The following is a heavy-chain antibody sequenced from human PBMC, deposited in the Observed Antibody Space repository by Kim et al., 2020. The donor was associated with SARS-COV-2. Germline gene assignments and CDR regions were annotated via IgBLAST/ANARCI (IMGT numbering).Heavy chain of an antibody. CDR1: GYTFTTYG. J-gene: IGHJ6*01. Sequence: ASVKVSCKASGYTFTTYGIIWVRQAPGQGLEWMGWISANNGKTDCAQKLQGRITMTTDASTSTAYLELRSLSSDDTAVYYCARGLGNYFGSGSPYGYYYY. CDR3: ARGLGNYFGSGSPYGYYYY. CDR2: ISANNGKT. V-gene: IGHV1-18*01. D-gene: IGHD3-10*01.